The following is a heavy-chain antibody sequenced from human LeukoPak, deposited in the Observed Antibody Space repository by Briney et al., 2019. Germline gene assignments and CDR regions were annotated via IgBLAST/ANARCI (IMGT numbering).Heavy chain of an antibody. CDR3: ARVRDDSSGYSADNWFDP. J-gene: IGHJ5*02. CDR2: IYYSGST. V-gene: IGHV4-59*08. Sequence: PSETLSLTCTVSGGSISNYYWNWIRQPPGKGLEWLGYIYYSGSTYYNPSLKSRVTISVDTSKNQFSLKLSSVTAADTAVYYCARVRDDSSGYSADNWFDPWGQGTLVTVSS. CDR1: GGSISNYY. D-gene: IGHD3-22*01.